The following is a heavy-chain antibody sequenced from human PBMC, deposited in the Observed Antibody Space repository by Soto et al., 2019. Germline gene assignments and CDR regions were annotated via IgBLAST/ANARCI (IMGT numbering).Heavy chain of an antibody. D-gene: IGHD4-17*01. V-gene: IGHV2-5*02. J-gene: IGHJ4*02. Sequence: QITLKESGPPLVKPSQTLTLTCTFSGFSLSTSGVGVGWIRQPPGKALEWLALIYWDDDKRYSPSLKSRLTITKDTSKNQVVLTMTNMDPVDTATYYCARGWGLRNYFDYWGQGTLVTVSS. CDR1: GFSLSTSGVG. CDR3: ARGWGLRNYFDY. CDR2: IYWDDDK.